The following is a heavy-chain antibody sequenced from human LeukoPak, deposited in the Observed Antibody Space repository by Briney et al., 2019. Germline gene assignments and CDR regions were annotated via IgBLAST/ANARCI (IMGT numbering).Heavy chain of an antibody. Sequence: KASETLSLTCAVYGGSFSGYYWSWIRQPPGKGLEWIGEINHSGSTNYNPSLKSRVTISVDTSKNQFSLKLSSVTAADTAVYYCARLRGGYYRSHDYWGQGTLVTVSS. CDR1: GGSFSGYY. CDR2: INHSGST. CDR3: ARLRGGYYRSHDY. V-gene: IGHV4-34*01. J-gene: IGHJ4*02. D-gene: IGHD3-22*01.